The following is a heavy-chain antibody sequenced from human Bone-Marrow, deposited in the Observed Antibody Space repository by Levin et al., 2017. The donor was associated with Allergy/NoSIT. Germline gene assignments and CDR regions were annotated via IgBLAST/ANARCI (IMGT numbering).Heavy chain of an antibody. CDR2: TRNKANIYTT. CDR3: AREGDSSAYYIDFDY. V-gene: IGHV3-72*01. D-gene: IGHD6-19*01. J-gene: IGHJ4*02. CDR1: GFSFNDHS. Sequence: GESLKISCAASGFSFNDHSINWVRQAPGKGLEWVGRTRNKANIYTTEYAASVKGRFTISRDDSRSSLFLQMNSLQTEDTAVYYCAREGDSSAYYIDFDYWGQGTLVTVSS.